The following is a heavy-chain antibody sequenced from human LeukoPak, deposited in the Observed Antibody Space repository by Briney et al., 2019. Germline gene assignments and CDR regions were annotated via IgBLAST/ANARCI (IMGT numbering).Heavy chain of an antibody. J-gene: IGHJ4*02. D-gene: IGHD3-9*01. CDR2: ISAYNGNT. V-gene: IGHV1-18*01. Sequence: ASVKVSCKASGYTFTSYGISWVRQAPGQGLEWMGWISAYNGNTNYAQKLQGRVTMTTDTSTSTAYMELRSLRSDDTAVYYCARNVEYYDILTGEEGNYFDYWGQGTLVTVSS. CDR1: GYTFTSYG. CDR3: ARNVEYYDILTGEEGNYFDY.